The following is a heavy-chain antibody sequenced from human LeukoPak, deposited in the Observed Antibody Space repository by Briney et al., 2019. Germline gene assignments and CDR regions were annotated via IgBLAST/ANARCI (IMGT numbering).Heavy chain of an antibody. Sequence: GASVKVSCKASGYTFTSYDINWVRQATGQGLEWMGWMNPNSGNTGYAQKFQGRVTMTRNTSISTAYMELSSLRSEDTAVYYCARGYGGVRGVIEDFDYWGQGTLVTVSS. V-gene: IGHV1-8*01. D-gene: IGHD3-10*01. J-gene: IGHJ4*02. CDR3: ARGYGGVRGVIEDFDY. CDR2: MNPNSGNT. CDR1: GYTFTSYD.